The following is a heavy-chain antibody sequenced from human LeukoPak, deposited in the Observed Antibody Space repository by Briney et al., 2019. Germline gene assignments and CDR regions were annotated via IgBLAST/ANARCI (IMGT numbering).Heavy chain of an antibody. CDR3: ARHIPFDC. D-gene: IGHD2-21*01. Sequence: TGGSLRLSCAASGFTFSSSSMNWVRQAPEKGLEWVSYISTSGGTIYYADSVKGRFTISRDNAKNSLYLQVDSLRAEDTAAYYCARHIPFDCWGQGTLVTVSS. CDR2: ISTSGGTI. J-gene: IGHJ4*02. V-gene: IGHV3-48*01. CDR1: GFTFSSSS.